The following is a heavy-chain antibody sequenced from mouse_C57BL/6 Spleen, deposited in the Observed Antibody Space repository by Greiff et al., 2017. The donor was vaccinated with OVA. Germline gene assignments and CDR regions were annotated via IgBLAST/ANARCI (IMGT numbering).Heavy chain of an antibody. CDR1: GYTFTSYW. CDR2: IYPGSGST. J-gene: IGHJ2*01. CDR3: ARVGSSSFDY. V-gene: IGHV1-55*01. D-gene: IGHD1-1*01. Sequence: QVQLQQPGAELVKPGASVKMSCKASGYTFTSYWITWVKQRPGQGLEWLGDIYPGSGSTNYNEKFKSKATLTVDTSSSTAYMQLSSLTSEASAVNYCARVGSSSFDYWGQGTTLTVSS.